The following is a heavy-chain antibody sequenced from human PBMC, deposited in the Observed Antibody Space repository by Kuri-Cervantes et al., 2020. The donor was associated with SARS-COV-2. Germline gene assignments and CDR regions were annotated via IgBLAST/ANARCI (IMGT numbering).Heavy chain of an antibody. D-gene: IGHD6-13*01. CDR1: GFTFSSYG. J-gene: IGHJ4*02. Sequence: GGSLRLSCAASGFTFSSYGMHWVRQAPGKGLEWVAFTRYDGSNKYYADSVKGRFTISRDNSKNTLYLQMNSLRAEDTAVYYCAKDLPGSSAADVYWGQGTLVTVSS. CDR3: AKDLPGSSAADVY. V-gene: IGHV3-30*02. CDR2: TRYDGSNK.